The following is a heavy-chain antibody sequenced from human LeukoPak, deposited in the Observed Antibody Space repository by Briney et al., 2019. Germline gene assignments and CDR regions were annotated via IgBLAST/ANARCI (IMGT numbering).Heavy chain of an antibody. V-gene: IGHV3-74*01. CDR3: ATKQWLAPPPDS. D-gene: IGHD6-19*01. CDR2: INTDGTVT. Sequence: GSLRLSCAASGFTFSKYWMLWVRQAPGKGLESVSRINTDGTVTTYADSVKGRFTVSRDNADNTMFLQVNSVRDEDTAVYYCATKQWLAPPPDSWGQGTPVTVSS. CDR1: GFTFSKYW. J-gene: IGHJ4*02.